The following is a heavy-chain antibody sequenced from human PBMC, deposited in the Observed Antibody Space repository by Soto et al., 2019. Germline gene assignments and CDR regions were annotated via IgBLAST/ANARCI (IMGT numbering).Heavy chain of an antibody. CDR1: GDTFNFYT. Sequence: QVQLVQSGAEVKTPGSSVKVSCTASGDTFNFYTLSWVRQAPGQGLEWMGRIIPMLGMSNYAQKYQGRVTMIADKSTRTAYMVLSGLRPEDTALYYCATNYGSGSTHFDNWGQGTLVTVSS. J-gene: IGHJ4*02. CDR3: ATNYGSGSTHFDN. CDR2: IIPMLGMS. D-gene: IGHD3-10*01. V-gene: IGHV1-69*02.